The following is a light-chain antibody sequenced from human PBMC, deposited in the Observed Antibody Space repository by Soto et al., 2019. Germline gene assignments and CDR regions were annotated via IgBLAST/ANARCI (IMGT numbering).Light chain of an antibody. J-gene: IGKJ1*01. V-gene: IGKV3-15*01. Sequence: EIVLTQSPGTLSLSPGERATLYCRASQSVNTRLAWYQQKPGQAPRLLIYGASTRATGIPARFSGSGSGTEFTLTISSLQSEDFAVYYCQQYNDWPRTFGQGTKVDIK. CDR1: QSVNTR. CDR2: GAS. CDR3: QQYNDWPRT.